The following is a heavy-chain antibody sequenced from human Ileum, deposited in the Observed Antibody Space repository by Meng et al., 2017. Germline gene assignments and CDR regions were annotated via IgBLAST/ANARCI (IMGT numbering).Heavy chain of an antibody. CDR1: GSSIIGVNW. CDR3: ARGTGDIRVGFDY. J-gene: IGHJ4*02. D-gene: IGHD7-27*01. Sequence: QVQVQEAGPERVNPAGTLSLTSTVSGSSIIGVNWWTWVRQTPGEGLEWIGEIHHSGSTNSIPSLKSRVTLSVDKSKNQFSLSMTSVTAADTAVYYCARGTGDIRVGFDYWGQGTLVTVSS. CDR2: IHHSGST. V-gene: IGHV4-4*02.